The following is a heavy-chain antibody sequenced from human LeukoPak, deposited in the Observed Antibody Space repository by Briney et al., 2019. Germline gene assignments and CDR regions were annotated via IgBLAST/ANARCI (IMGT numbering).Heavy chain of an antibody. Sequence: SETLSLTCTVSGGSISTYYWNWIRQPPGKGLEWIGYIYHSGSTNYNPSLQSRVTISVDTSKNQFSLNLNSVTAADTAVYYCARGLPISGWVNWGQGTLVTVSS. CDR3: ARGLPISGWVN. CDR1: GGSISTYY. CDR2: IYHSGST. J-gene: IGHJ4*02. V-gene: IGHV4-59*01. D-gene: IGHD6-19*01.